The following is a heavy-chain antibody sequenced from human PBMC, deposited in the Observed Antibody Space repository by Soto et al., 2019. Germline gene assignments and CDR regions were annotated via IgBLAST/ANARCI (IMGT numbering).Heavy chain of an antibody. J-gene: IGHJ6*03. D-gene: IGHD2-8*01. CDR3: ATAYASHYYYYMDV. CDR2: MNPNSGNT. V-gene: IGHV1-8*01. Sequence: ASVKVSCKASGYTFTSYDINWVRQATGQGLEWMGWMNPNSGNTGYAQKFQGRVTMTRNTSISTAYMELSSLRSEDTAVYYCATAYASHYYYYMDVWGKGTKVTVSS. CDR1: GYTFTSYD.